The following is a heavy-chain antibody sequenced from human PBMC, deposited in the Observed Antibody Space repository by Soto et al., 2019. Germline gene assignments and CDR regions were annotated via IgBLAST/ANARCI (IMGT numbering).Heavy chain of an antibody. J-gene: IGHJ4*02. CDR2: INHSGST. Sequence: QVQLQQWGAGLLKPSETLSLTCAVYGGSFSGYYWSWIRQPPGKGLEWIGEINHSGSTNYNPSLKSRVTISVDKSKNQFSLKLSSVTAADTAVYYCARKTWIQLWLSIDYWGQGTLVTVSS. V-gene: IGHV4-34*01. CDR3: ARKTWIQLWLSIDY. D-gene: IGHD5-18*01. CDR1: GGSFSGYY.